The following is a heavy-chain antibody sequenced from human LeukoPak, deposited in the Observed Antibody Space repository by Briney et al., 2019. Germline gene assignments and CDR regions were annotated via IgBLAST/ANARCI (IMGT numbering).Heavy chain of an antibody. CDR1: GFTISSYW. D-gene: IGHD4-23*01. Sequence: SGGSLRLSCGATGFTISSYWMHWVRQAPGKGLVWVSRINRDGSSTTYADSVKGRFTISRDNAKNTLYLQMNSLRADDTAVYYCAKGGTTVVDYWGQGTLVTVSS. J-gene: IGHJ4*02. CDR3: AKGGTTVVDY. CDR2: INRDGSST. V-gene: IGHV3-74*03.